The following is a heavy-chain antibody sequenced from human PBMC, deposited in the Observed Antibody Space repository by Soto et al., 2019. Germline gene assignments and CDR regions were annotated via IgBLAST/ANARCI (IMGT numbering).Heavy chain of an antibody. J-gene: IGHJ5*02. Sequence: AGEVCAKAAGHTFRNYGITWVRHAPGQGLQYMGGITAIFGAAIYAPNFQGRVTIRADESTSTAYMELNSLRSEDSAVYYCARSEAVRSEAGTTVVAPNSWLDPCGQVPLGTVAS. V-gene: IGHV1-69*13. D-gene: IGHD1-7*01. CDR1: GHTFRNYG. CDR3: ARSEAVRSEAGTTVVAPNSWLDP. CDR2: ITAIFGAA.